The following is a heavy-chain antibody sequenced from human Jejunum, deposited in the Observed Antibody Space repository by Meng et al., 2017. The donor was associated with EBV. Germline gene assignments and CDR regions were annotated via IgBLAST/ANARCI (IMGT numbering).Heavy chain of an antibody. CDR3: SRDLRGPFDY. CDR2: INEDGTHT. CDR1: GYTFSNYW. V-gene: IGHV3-74*01. Sequence: EVPLVGSGGGLVQPGGSLRLSCVGSGYTFSNYWMHWVRQTPGKGLVWVSRINEDGTHTDYADSVKGRFTISRDNAKNTLTLQMNSLRVEDTAVYYCSRDLRGPFDYWGQGTLVTVSS. D-gene: IGHD3-16*01. J-gene: IGHJ4*02.